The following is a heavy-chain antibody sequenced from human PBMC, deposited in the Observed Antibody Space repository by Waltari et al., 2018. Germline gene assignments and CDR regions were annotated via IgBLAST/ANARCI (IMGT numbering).Heavy chain of an antibody. CDR1: GFSFSIYT. V-gene: IGHV3-21*03. CDR3: ARGGEI. Sequence: EVQLVESGGGLVKPGGSLRLSCAASGFSFSIYTMNWFRQAPGKGLEWVSFTRTDSSYIFHADSVKGRFTIARDNAKNSLYLQMNSLRAEDTAVYYCARGGEIWGQGTLVTVSS. CDR2: TRTDSSYI. J-gene: IGHJ4*02. D-gene: IGHD3-3*01.